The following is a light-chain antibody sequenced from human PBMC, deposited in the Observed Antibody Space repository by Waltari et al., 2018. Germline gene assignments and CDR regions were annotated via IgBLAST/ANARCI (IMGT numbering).Light chain of an antibody. CDR2: DVT. Sequence: QSALTHFASVSGSPGQSITIACTGTSSDVGGYNLVSWYQQHPGRAPKLIIYDVTKRPSGVSNRCSGSKSGNTASLTISGLQAEDEADYYCCSFAGSISVFTVFGTGTTVTVL. CDR3: CSFAGSISVFTV. CDR1: SSDVGGYNL. V-gene: IGLV2-23*02. J-gene: IGLJ1*01.